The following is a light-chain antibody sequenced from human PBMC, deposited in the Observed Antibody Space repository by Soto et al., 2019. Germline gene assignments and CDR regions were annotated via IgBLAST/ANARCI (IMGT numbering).Light chain of an antibody. V-gene: IGKV1-5*03. Sequence: DIQMTQSPSTLSASAGARFTITCRASQSISSWLAWYQQKPGKAPKLRIYKASSLESGVPSRFSGSGSGTEFTLTISSLQPDDFATYDCQQYNSYRTFGQGTKVDIK. CDR3: QQYNSYRT. J-gene: IGKJ1*01. CDR1: QSISSW. CDR2: KAS.